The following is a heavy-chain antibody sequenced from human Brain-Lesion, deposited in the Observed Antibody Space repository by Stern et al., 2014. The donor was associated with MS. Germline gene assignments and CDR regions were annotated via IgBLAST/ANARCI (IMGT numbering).Heavy chain of an antibody. Sequence: QLQLQESGPGLVKPSQTLSLTCTVSGDSISSGGYYWSWIRQHPGPPPPRLGHLYYNGNTYYNPSLKSRVVISVDTSKNQFSLKLTSVTAADTAVFYCARAPSPDYGDGGYFDFWGQGTLVTVSS. CDR2: LYYNGNT. CDR1: GDSISSGGYY. D-gene: IGHD4-17*01. J-gene: IGHJ4*02. V-gene: IGHV4-31*03. CDR3: ARAPSPDYGDGGYFDF.